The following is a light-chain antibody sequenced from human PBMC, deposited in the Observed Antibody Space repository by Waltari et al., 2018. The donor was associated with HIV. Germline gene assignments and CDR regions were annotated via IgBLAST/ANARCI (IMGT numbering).Light chain of an antibody. J-gene: IGLJ3*02. CDR2: RND. V-gene: IGLV1-47*01. CDR3: ATWDDSLSGWV. CDR1: RSNIGQNF. Sequence: QSVLTQPPSASGPPGQRVTISCSGSRSNIGQNFIYWSQQFPGTAPKLLIYRNDQRPSGVPDRFSGSKSGTSASLAISGLRSEDEADYYCATWDDSLSGWVFGGGTKLTVL.